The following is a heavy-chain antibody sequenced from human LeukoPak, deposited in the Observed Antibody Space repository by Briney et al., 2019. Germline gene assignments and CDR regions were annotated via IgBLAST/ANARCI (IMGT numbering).Heavy chain of an antibody. CDR1: GFTFSSYS. Sequence: PGGSLRLSCAASGFTFSSYSMNWVRQAPGKGLEWVSSISSSSSYIYYADSVKGRFTISRDNAKNSLYLQMNSLRAEDTALYYCARDSTGYGYEEWYWGQGTLVTVSS. D-gene: IGHD5-18*01. J-gene: IGHJ4*02. CDR2: ISSSSSYI. V-gene: IGHV3-21*06. CDR3: ARDSTGYGYEEWY.